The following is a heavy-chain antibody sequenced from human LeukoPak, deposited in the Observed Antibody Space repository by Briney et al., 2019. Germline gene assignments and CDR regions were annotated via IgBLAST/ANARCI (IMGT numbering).Heavy chain of an antibody. D-gene: IGHD3-16*01. J-gene: IGHJ4*02. CDR2: IYYSGST. CDR1: GGAISSYY. V-gene: IGHV4-59*01. Sequence: SETLSLTCTVSGGAISSYYWSWIRQPPGKGLERIGYIYYSGSTNYNPSLKSRVTISVDTSKNQFSLKLSSVTAADTAVYYCARVGAGDVRLYYFDYWGQGTLVTVSS. CDR3: ARVGAGDVRLYYFDY.